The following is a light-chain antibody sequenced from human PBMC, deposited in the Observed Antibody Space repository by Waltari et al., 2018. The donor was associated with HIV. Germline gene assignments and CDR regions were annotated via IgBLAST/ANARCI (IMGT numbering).Light chain of an antibody. J-gene: IGKJ2*01. V-gene: IGKV2-28*01. CDR1: QSLLHSGGYTY. CDR3: MQALQTPHT. Sequence: ILMTQSPLSLSVTPGESASISCTSSQSLLHSGGYTYLDWYLQRPGPSPQLLISLASNRASGVPARFTGSGSGTDFTLQITRVEVEDVGVYYCMQALQTPHTFGQGTKLEIK. CDR2: LAS.